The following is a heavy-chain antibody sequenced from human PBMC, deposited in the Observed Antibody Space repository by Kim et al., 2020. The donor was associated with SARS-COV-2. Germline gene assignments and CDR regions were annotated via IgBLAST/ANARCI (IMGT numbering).Heavy chain of an antibody. CDR1: GGTFSSYA. CDR3: ARVRITIFGVVTQRRMWRWFDP. CDR2: IIPIFGTA. J-gene: IGHJ5*02. V-gene: IGHV1-69*13. D-gene: IGHD3-3*01. Sequence: SVKVSCKASGGTFSSYAISWVRQAPGQGLEWMGGIIPIFGTANYAQKFQGRVTITADESTSTAYMELSSLRSEDRAVYYCARVRITIFGVVTQRRMWRWFDPWGQGTLVTVSS.